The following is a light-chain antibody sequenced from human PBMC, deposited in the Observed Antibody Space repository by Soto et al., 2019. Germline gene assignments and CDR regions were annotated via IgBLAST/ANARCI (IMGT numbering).Light chain of an antibody. CDR1: QDISNY. CDR2: DAS. V-gene: IGKV1-33*01. Sequence: DLPMTQSPSSLSASVGDRVTITCQASQDISNYLNWYQQKPGKAPKLLIYDASNLETVVTSRFRGSGSGKDFTFTIRSLQPEDIATYYCQQYDNLPITFGQGTRLEIK. CDR3: QQYDNLPIT. J-gene: IGKJ5*01.